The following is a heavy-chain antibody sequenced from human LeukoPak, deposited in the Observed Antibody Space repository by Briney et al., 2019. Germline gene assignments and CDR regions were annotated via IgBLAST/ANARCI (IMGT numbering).Heavy chain of an antibody. Sequence: GASVKVSCKASGYTFTSYDINWVRQATGQGLEWMGWMNPNSGNTGYAQKFQGRVTMTRNTSISTAYMELSGLRSEDTAVYYCARGQVGYSYGYRDWFDPWGQGTLVTVSS. CDR2: MNPNSGNT. V-gene: IGHV1-8*01. CDR3: ARGQVGYSYGYRDWFDP. D-gene: IGHD5-18*01. CDR1: GYTFTSYD. J-gene: IGHJ5*02.